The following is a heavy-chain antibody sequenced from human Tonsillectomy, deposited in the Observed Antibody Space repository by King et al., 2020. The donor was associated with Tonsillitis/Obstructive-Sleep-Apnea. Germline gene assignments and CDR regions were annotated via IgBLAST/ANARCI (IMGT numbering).Heavy chain of an antibody. V-gene: IGHV3-7*01. CDR1: RFTFSSYW. CDR2: IKQDGSEK. J-gene: IGHJ5*02. D-gene: IGHD1-1*01. CDR3: ARLANWHFNWFDP. Sequence: VQLVESGGGLVQPGGSLRLSCAASRFTFSSYWMSWVRQAPGKGLEWVANIKQDGSEKYYVDSVKGRFTISRDNAKNSLYLQMNSLRAEDTAVYYCARLANWHFNWFDPSGQGTLVTVSS.